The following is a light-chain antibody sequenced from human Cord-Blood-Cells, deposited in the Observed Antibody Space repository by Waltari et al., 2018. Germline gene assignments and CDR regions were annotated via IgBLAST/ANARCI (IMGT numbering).Light chain of an antibody. CDR3: QAWDSSTYV. J-gene: IGLJ1*01. CDR2: QDS. V-gene: IGLV3-1*01. CDR1: KLGDKY. Sequence: SYELTPPPSVSVSPGQSARLTRSGGKLGDKYACWYQQKQGQSPVLVIYQDSKLPSGIPERFSGSNSGNTATLTISGTQAMDEADYYCQAWDSSTYVFGTGTKVTVL.